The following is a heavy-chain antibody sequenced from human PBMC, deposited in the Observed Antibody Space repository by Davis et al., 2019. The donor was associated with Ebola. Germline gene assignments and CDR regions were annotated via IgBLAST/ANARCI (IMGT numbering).Heavy chain of an antibody. Sequence: GESLKISCAASGFTFSGSAMHWVRQASGKGLEWVGRIRSKANSYATAYAASVKGRFTISRDDSKNTAYLQMNSLKTEDTAVYYCARDNIVVVPAAMTYYYYGMDVWGQGTTVTVSS. CDR3: ARDNIVVVPAAMTYYYYGMDV. J-gene: IGHJ6*02. V-gene: IGHV3-73*01. CDR1: GFTFSGSA. CDR2: IRSKANSYAT. D-gene: IGHD2-2*01.